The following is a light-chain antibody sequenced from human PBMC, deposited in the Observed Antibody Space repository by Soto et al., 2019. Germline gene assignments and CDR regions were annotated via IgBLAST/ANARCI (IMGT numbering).Light chain of an antibody. J-gene: IGLJ2*01. CDR2: SNN. V-gene: IGLV1-44*01. CDR3: VAWDDSLNGYVV. Sequence: QSVLTQPPSASGTPGLRVTISCSGSSSNIGSNTVNWYQQLPGTAPKLVIYSNNQRPSGVPDRFSGSKSGTSASLAISGLQSEDEADYYCVAWDDSLNGYVVFGGGTKLTVL. CDR1: SSNIGSNT.